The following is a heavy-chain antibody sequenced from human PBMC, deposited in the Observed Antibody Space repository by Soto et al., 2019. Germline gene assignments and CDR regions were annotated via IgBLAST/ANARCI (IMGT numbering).Heavy chain of an antibody. Sequence: SETLSLTCAVYGGSFIAYHWTWSRQAPGKGLEWIGEIDYRGSTNYNPSLKSRVTISVDTSKNQFSLKLSSVTAADTAVYYCARTVPRHASSGWYWFDPWGQGTLVTVSS. CDR1: GGSFIAYH. CDR3: ARTVPRHASSGWYWFDP. D-gene: IGHD6-19*01. V-gene: IGHV4-34*01. J-gene: IGHJ5*02. CDR2: IDYRGST.